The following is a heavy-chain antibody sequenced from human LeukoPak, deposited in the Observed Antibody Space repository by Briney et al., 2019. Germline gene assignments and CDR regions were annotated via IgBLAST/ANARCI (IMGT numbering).Heavy chain of an antibody. CDR1: GYTIAHGFF. CDR3: ARVEVPRDINDWYFDL. J-gene: IGHJ2*01. V-gene: IGHV4-38-2*02. Sequence: SETLSLTCTVSGYTIAHGFFWAWIRQPPGGGLEWIGSLYHSGTTYYNTSLKSRISTSVDTSKNQFSLKLRLVTAADTAVYYCARVEVPRDINDWYFDLWGRGTLVTVSS. CDR2: LYHSGTT. D-gene: IGHD2-15*01.